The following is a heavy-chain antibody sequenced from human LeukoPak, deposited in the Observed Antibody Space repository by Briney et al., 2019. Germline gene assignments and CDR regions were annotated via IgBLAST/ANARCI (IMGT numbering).Heavy chain of an antibody. D-gene: IGHD3-10*01. CDR3: ARLCTTMVRGVIPRPYYYYYMDV. J-gene: IGHJ6*03. CDR2: IYHSGSA. V-gene: IGHV4-38-2*02. Sequence: SETLSLTCTVSNYSISSGYYWGWIRQPPGKGLEWIGSIYHSGSAYYNASLKSRVTISVDTSKNQFSLKLSSVTAADTAVYYCARLCTTMVRGVIPRPYYYYYMDVWGKGTTVTISS. CDR1: NYSISSGYY.